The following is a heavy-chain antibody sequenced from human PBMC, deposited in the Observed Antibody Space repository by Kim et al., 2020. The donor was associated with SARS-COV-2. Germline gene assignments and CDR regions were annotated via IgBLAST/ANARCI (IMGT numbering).Heavy chain of an antibody. V-gene: IGHV4-4*02. CDR2: IYHSGST. D-gene: IGHD3-3*01. CDR1: GGSISSSNW. J-gene: IGHJ6*02. CDR3: ARGARLRFLEWLSKRGTTDAHSGMDV. Sequence: SETLSLTCAVSGGSISSSNWWSWVRQPPGKGLEWIGEIYHSGSTNYNPSLKSRVTISVDKSKNQFSLKLSSVTAADTAVYYCARGARLRFLEWLSKRGTTDAHSGMDVWGQGTTVTVSS.